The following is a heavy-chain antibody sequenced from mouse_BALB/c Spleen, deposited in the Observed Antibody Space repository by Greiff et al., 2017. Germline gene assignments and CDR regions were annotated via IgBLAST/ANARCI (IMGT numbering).Heavy chain of an antibody. V-gene: IGHV3-8*02. D-gene: IGHD1-1*01. Sequence: EVQVVESGPSLVKPSQTLSLTCSVTGDSITSGYWNWIRKFPGNKLEYMGYISYSGSTYYNPSLKSRISITRDTSKNQYYLQLNSVTTEDTATYYCARRYYGRRYFDVWGAGTTVTVSS. CDR1: GDSITSGY. CDR2: ISYSGST. J-gene: IGHJ1*01. CDR3: ARRYYGRRYFDV.